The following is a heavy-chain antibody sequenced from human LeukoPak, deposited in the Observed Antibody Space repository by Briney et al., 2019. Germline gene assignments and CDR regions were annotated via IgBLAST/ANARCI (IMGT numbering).Heavy chain of an antibody. CDR1: GGSISMSTYY. D-gene: IGHD6-6*01. CDR3: ARFTRSSSSHYYYYAMDD. CDR2: IYFSGNS. Sequence: SETLSLTCTVSGGSISMSTYYWGWIRQPQGKGLECIGSIYFSGNSYYNLSPSLKSRVTISVDTSKNQFSLNVISVTAADTAVYYCARFTRSSSSHYYYYAMDDWGQGTTVTVSS. V-gene: IGHV4-39*01. J-gene: IGHJ6*02.